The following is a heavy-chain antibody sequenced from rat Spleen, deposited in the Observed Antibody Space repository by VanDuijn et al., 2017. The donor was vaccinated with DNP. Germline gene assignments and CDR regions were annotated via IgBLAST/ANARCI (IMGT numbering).Heavy chain of an antibody. Sequence: EVLLVESGGGLVEPGRSMKLSCAASGFTFSDYYMAWVRQAPTKGLELVAYISHDGGGTFYGDSVKGRFTISRENAKTTLYLQMNSLRSEDTATYYCVKEGSRVTTYFDYWGQGVMVTVSS. V-gene: IGHV5-22*01. CDR2: ISHDGGGT. D-gene: IGHD1-10*01. CDR1: GFTFSDYY. CDR3: VKEGSRVTTYFDY. J-gene: IGHJ2*01.